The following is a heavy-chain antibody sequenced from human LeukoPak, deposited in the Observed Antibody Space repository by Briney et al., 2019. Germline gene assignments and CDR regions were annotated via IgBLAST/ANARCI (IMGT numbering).Heavy chain of an antibody. CDR2: ISGSGGST. Sequence: GGSLRLSCAASGFTFSSYAMSWVRQAPGKGLEWVSAISGSGGSTYYADSVKGRFTISRDNSKNTLYLQMNSLRAEDTAVYYCARAPRRQLSVSFDDYWGQGTLVTLSS. D-gene: IGHD3-16*02. CDR1: GFTFSSYA. CDR3: ARAPRRQLSVSFDDY. V-gene: IGHV3-23*01. J-gene: IGHJ4*02.